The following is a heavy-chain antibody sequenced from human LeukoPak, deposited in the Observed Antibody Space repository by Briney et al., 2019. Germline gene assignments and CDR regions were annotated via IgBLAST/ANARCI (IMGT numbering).Heavy chain of an antibody. D-gene: IGHD3-16*01. CDR1: GFTFSSYW. CDR3: AKPGGGKHYMAV. Sequence: PGGSLRLSCAASGFTFSSYWMHWVRQAPGKGLVWVSRINSDGSSTSYADSVKGRFTMSRDNSKNMAYLQLNSLRDEDTAVYYCAKPGGGKHYMAVWGKGTTVTISS. J-gene: IGHJ6*03. V-gene: IGHV3-74*01. CDR2: INSDGSST.